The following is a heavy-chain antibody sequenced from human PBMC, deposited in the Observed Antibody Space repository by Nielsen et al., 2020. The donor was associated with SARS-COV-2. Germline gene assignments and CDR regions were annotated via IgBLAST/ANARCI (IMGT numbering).Heavy chain of an antibody. D-gene: IGHD1-26*01. Sequence: GESLKISCAASGFTVSSNYMSWVRQAPGKGLEWVSVIYSGGSTYYADSVKGRFTISRDNAKNSLYLQMNSLRAEDTAVYYCAREGSVGATGLHYYYGMDVWGQGTTVTVSS. J-gene: IGHJ6*02. CDR2: IYSGGST. V-gene: IGHV3-53*01. CDR1: GFTVSSNY. CDR3: AREGSVGATGLHYYYGMDV.